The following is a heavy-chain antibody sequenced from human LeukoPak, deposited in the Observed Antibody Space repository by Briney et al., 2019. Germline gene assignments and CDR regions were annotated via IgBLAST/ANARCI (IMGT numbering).Heavy chain of an antibody. J-gene: IGHJ4*02. V-gene: IGHV6-1*01. D-gene: IGHD3-22*01. CDR2: TYYRSKWYN. CDR1: GDSVSSNSAA. CDR3: ARDRGSYYDSSGYLDY. Sequence: SQTLSLTCAISGDSVSSNSAAWNWIRQSPSRGLEWLGRTYYRSKWYNDYAVSVKSRITINPDTSKNQFSLQLSSVTPEDTAVYYCARDRGSYYDSSGYLDYWGQGTLVTVSS.